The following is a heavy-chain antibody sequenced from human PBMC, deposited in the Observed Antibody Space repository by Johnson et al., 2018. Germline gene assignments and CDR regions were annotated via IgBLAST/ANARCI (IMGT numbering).Heavy chain of an antibody. CDR2: ISYDGSNK. CDR1: GFTFSSYG. Sequence: QVQLVQSGGGVVQPGRSLRLSCAASGFTFSSYGMHWVRQAPGKGLEWVAVISYDGSNKYYADSVKGRFPISRDNSKNTLDLQMNSLRAEDTAVYYCAKDIEWEPDYYYYYMDVWGKGTTVTVSS. CDR3: AKDIEWEPDYYYYYMDV. J-gene: IGHJ6*03. D-gene: IGHD1-26*01. V-gene: IGHV3-30*18.